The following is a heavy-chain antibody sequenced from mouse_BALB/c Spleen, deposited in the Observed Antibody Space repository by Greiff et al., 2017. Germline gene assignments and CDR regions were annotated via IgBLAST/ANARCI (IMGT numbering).Heavy chain of an antibody. D-gene: IGHD1-1*01. Sequence: QVQLQQSGAELVRPGASVTLSCKASGYTFTDYEMHWVKQTPVHGLEWIGAIDPETGGTAYNQKFKGKATLTADKSSSTAYMELRSLTSEDSAVYYCAREGNYGSSYGDYWGQGTTLTVSS. CDR1: GYTFTDYE. J-gene: IGHJ2*01. CDR3: AREGNYGSSYGDY. CDR2: IDPETGGT. V-gene: IGHV1-15*01.